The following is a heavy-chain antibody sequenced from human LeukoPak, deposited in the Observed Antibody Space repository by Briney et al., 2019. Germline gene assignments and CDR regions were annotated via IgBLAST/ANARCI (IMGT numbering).Heavy chain of an antibody. CDR1: GFTFSSYG. Sequence: GRSLRLSCAASGFTFSSYGMHWVRQAPGKRLEWVAVIWYDGSNKYYADSVKGRFTISRDNSKNTLYLQMNSLRAEDTAVYYCARDSRDTDYWGQGTLVTVSS. V-gene: IGHV3-33*01. J-gene: IGHJ4*02. CDR2: IWYDGSNK. CDR3: ARDSRDTDY.